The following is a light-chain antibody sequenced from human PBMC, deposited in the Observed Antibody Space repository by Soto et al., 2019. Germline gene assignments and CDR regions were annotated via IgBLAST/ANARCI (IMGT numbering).Light chain of an antibody. V-gene: IGKV3-15*01. CDR1: QSVSNN. CDR3: QQRSTWPRLT. J-gene: IGKJ4*01. CDR2: GAS. Sequence: EIVMTHSPATLSVSPGERATLSCRASQSVSNNLAWYQQKPGQAPRLLIYGASTRATAIPARFSGSGSGTEFTLTISSLQSEDFAVYFCQQRSTWPRLTFGGGTKVEIK.